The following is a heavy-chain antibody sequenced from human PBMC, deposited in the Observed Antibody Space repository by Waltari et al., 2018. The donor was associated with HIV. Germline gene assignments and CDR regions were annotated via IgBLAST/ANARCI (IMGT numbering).Heavy chain of an antibody. CDR2: ISTYNGNT. CDR1: VYPFTDYG. J-gene: IGHJ3*01. D-gene: IGHD1-26*01. Sequence: QVQLVQSGGAVKRPGASVKVSWKPSVYPFTDYGINWVRQSPGQGLEWIGWISTYNGNTKYAQMLQGRITVTTDTSRGTAFMELGSLRSDDTAVYYCARGDRSSDFWGQGTMVTVSS. V-gene: IGHV1-18*01. CDR3: ARGDRSSDF.